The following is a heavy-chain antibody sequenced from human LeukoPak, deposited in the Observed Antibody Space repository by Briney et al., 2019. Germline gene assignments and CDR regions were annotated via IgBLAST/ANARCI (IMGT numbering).Heavy chain of an antibody. CDR2: IKRDGSER. V-gene: IGHV3-7*01. CDR3: ARDTTYYESSAYYDSYDI. D-gene: IGHD3-22*01. Sequence: GGSLRLSCEASGFSFSMYWMARVRQAPGKGLEWVANIKRDGSERHCLDSVRGRFTVSRDNAKNSLYLQLNSLRAEDTAVYFCARDTTYYESSAYYDSYDIWGQGTMVTVSS. J-gene: IGHJ3*02. CDR1: GFSFSMYW.